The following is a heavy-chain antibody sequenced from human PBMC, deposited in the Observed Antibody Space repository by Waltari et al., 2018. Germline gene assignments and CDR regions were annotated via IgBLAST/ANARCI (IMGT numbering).Heavy chain of an antibody. CDR1: GGSFSGYY. D-gene: IGHD2-15*01. CDR2: INHSGST. V-gene: IGHV4-34*01. Sequence: QVQLQQWGAGLLKPSETLSLTCAVYGGSFSGYYWSWIRQPPGKGLEWIGEINHSGSTNYTPSQMRRVTTVVATSKNLFSQMLCSVTAAAAAEYCCASLIVTQVANHYYYMDVWGKGTTVTVSS. J-gene: IGHJ6*03. CDR3: ASLIVTQVANHYYYMDV.